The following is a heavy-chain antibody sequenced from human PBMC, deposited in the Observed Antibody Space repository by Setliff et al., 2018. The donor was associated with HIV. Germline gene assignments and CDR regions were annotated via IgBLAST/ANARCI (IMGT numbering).Heavy chain of an antibody. CDR2: IYTSGDT. V-gene: IGHV4-4*07. Sequence: LSLTCTVSGGSISSYYWSWIRQPAGKGLEWIGRIYTSGDTNYNPSLKSRVTMSIDTSKNQFSLKLSSVTAADTAVYYCASPQGANQLLWSFDYWGQGTLVTVSS. D-gene: IGHD2-2*01. CDR1: GGSISSYY. CDR3: ASPQGANQLLWSFDY. J-gene: IGHJ4*02.